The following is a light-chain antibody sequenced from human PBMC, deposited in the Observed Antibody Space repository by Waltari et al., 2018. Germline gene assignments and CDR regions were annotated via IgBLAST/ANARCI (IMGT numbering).Light chain of an antibody. J-gene: IGKJ2*01. V-gene: IGKV3-20*01. CDR3: QQYGTSPPT. CDR1: QSLSSDY. Sequence: EIVLTQSPGTLSLSPGERVTLSCRASQSLSSDYLAWYQQKPGQAPRHLIYGASTRDTGIPDRFSGSGSGTDFTLTISRLEPEDFAVYCCQQYGTSPPTFGQGTKLEIK. CDR2: GAS.